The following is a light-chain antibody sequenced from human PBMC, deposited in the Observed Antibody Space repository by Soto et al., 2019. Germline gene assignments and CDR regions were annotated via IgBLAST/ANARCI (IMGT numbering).Light chain of an antibody. V-gene: IGLV2-14*01. CDR1: SSDVGGYIY. Sequence: QSAVTQPASVSGSPGQSITISCTGTSSDVGGYIYVSWYQQHPGKAPKLMIYDVTSRPSGVSYRFSGSKSGNTASLTISGLHAEDEADYYCSSYTTSSSYVFGTGTKLTVL. CDR2: DVT. J-gene: IGLJ1*01. CDR3: SSYTTSSSYV.